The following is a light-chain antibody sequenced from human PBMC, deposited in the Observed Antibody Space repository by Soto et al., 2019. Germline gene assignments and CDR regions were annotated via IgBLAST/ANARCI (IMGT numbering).Light chain of an antibody. V-gene: IGKV1-39*01. CDR3: HQSHSTPYT. J-gene: IGKJ2*01. CDR2: AAS. Sequence: DIQMTQSPSSLSASVGDRITIACRASQSITTYLNWYQQKPGKAPNLLIYAASSLQSGVPSRFSGSGSGADFTLTITSLQPEDFATYYCHQSHSTPYTFGQGTKVDIK. CDR1: QSITTY.